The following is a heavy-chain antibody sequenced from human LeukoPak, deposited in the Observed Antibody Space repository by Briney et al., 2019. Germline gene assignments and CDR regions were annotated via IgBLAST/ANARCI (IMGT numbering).Heavy chain of an antibody. V-gene: IGHV1-2*06. CDR3: ARMSSGYYFPDY. J-gene: IGHJ4*02. CDR2: INPNSGGT. CDR1: GYTFTGYY. D-gene: IGHD3-22*01. Sequence: ASVKVSCKASGYTFTGYYMHWVRQAPGQGLEWMGRINPNSGGTNYAQKFQGRVTMTRDTSISTAYMELSRLRSDDTAVYYCARMSSGYYFPDYWGQGTLVTVFS.